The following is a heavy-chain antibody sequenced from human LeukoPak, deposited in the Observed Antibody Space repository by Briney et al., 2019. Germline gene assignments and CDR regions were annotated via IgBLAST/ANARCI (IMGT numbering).Heavy chain of an antibody. CDR1: GYTFTSYG. CDR3: ARDQVNSGYDSNFDH. CDR2: ISAYNGNT. D-gene: IGHD5-12*01. Sequence: ASVKVSCKASGYTFTSYGISWVRQAPGQGLEWMGWISAYNGNTNYAQKPQGRVTMTTDTSTSTDYMELRSLRSDDTAVYYCARDQVNSGYDSNFDHWGQGTVDTVSS. V-gene: IGHV1-18*01. J-gene: IGHJ4*02.